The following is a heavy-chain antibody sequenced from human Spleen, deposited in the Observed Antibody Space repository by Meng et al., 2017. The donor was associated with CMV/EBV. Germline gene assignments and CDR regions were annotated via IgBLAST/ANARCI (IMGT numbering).Heavy chain of an antibody. Sequence: ASVKVSCKVSGHTLTELSLHWVRQAPGKGLEWMGGFDPEDGDTIYAQKFQGRVTMTEDSSTDTAYMEVSSLRSEDTAVYYCAVDRPTSDYYYYAMDVWSQGTTVTVSS. CDR1: GHTLTELS. CDR3: AVDRPTSDYYYYAMDV. CDR2: FDPEDGDT. J-gene: IGHJ6*02. V-gene: IGHV1-24*01.